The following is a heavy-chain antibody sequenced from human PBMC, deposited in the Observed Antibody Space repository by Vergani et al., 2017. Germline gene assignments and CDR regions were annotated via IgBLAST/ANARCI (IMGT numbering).Heavy chain of an antibody. CDR2: ISYDGSNK. D-gene: IGHD3-10*01. CDR1: GFTFSSYG. Sequence: QVQLVESGGGVVQPGRSLRLSCAASGFTFSSYGLHWVRQAPGKGLEWVAVISYDGSNKYYADSVKGRFTISRDNSKNTLYLQMNSLRAEDTAVYYCAKDRNYGWGLKSPSDYWGQGTLVTVSS. V-gene: IGHV3-30*18. CDR3: AKDRNYGWGLKSPSDY. J-gene: IGHJ4*02.